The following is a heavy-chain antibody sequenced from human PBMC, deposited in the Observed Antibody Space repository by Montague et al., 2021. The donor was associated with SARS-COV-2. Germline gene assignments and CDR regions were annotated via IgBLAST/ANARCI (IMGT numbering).Heavy chain of an antibody. CDR1: GGSISSYY. J-gene: IGHJ4*02. CDR2: ICYSGST. CDR3: ARGFDF. Sequence: SETLSLTCTVSGGSISSYYWSWIRQPPGKGLEWIGYICYSGSTNYNSSLKSRVTIAVDTSKNQFSLKLCSVTAADTAVCYCARGFDFWGQGTLVTVSS. V-gene: IGHV4-59*01.